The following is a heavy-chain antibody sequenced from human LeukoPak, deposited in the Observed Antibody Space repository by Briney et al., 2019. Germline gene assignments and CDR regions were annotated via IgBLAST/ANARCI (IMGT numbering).Heavy chain of an antibody. V-gene: IGHV3-21*01. CDR1: GFTFSSYS. Sequence: GGSLRLSCAASGFTFSSYSMNWVRQAPGKGLEWVSSISSSSSYIYYADSVKGRFTISRDNAKNSLYLQMNSLRAEDTAVYYCARDLIAVAGTEGYWGQGTLVTVSS. CDR2: ISSSSSYI. D-gene: IGHD6-19*01. CDR3: ARDLIAVAGTEGY. J-gene: IGHJ4*02.